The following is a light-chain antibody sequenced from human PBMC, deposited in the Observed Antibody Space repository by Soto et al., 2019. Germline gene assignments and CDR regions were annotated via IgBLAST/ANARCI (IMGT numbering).Light chain of an antibody. V-gene: IGKV1-39*01. Sequence: DIQMTQSPSSLSASVGDRVTITCRASQSISSYLNWYQQKPGKAPKLLIYAASSLKSGVPSRYSGSGSGTDLTLTISSLKPEDFATYYCQQSYRTPVTFGPGPKVDIK. CDR1: QSISSY. CDR3: QQSYRTPVT. J-gene: IGKJ3*01. CDR2: AAS.